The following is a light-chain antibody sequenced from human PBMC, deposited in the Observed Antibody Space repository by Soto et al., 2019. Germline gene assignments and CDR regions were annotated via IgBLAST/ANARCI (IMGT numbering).Light chain of an antibody. CDR3: QVYNSSNDHPGV. CDR2: YDS. J-gene: IGLJ3*02. CDR1: NIGSRS. Sequence: SYELTQPSSVSVAPGKTATITCGGNNIGSRSVHWYQQRPGQAPVLVIYYDSDRPSRIPERFSGSNSGNTATLTFSRVEGGDEADYYCQVYNSSNDHPGVFGGGTQLTVL. V-gene: IGLV3-21*04.